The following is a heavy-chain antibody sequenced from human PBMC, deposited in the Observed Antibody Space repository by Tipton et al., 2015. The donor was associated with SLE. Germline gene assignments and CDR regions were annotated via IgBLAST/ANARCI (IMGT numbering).Heavy chain of an antibody. J-gene: IGHJ5*02. CDR2: IYYSGST. Sequence: TLSLTCTVSGGSISSHYWSWIRQPPGKGLEWIGYIYYSGSTNYNPSLKSRVTISVDTSKNQFSLKLSSVTAADTAVYYCATLTVTIPRWFDPWGQGTLVTVSS. CDR1: GGSISSHY. CDR3: ATLTVTIPRWFDP. D-gene: IGHD4-17*01. V-gene: IGHV4-59*11.